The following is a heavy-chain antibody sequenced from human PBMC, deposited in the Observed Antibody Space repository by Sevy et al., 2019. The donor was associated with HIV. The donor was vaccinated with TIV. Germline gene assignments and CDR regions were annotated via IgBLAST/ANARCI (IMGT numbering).Heavy chain of an antibody. J-gene: IGHJ6*02. CDR2: ISYDGSNK. Sequence: GGSLRLSCAASGFTFSSYAMHWVRQAPGKGLEWVAVISYDGSNKYYADSVKGRFTISRDNSKNTLYLQMNSLRAEDTAVYYCAREKSRTLGSGYFDGMDVWGQGTTVTVSS. CDR3: AREKSRTLGSGYFDGMDV. D-gene: IGHD3-3*01. CDR1: GFTFSSYA. V-gene: IGHV3-30-3*01.